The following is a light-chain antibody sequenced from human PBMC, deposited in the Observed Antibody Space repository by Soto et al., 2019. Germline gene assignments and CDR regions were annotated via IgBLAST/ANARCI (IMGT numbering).Light chain of an antibody. Sequence: QSVLTQPPSAPGSPGQSVTISCTGTSSDVGAYNFVSWYQQHPGRAPKLLIYEVTKRPSGVPDRFSASTSGNTASLTVSGLQAEDEADYYCTSYATGDTFPFGGGTKLTVL. V-gene: IGLV2-8*01. J-gene: IGLJ2*01. CDR2: EVT. CDR1: SSDVGAYNF. CDR3: TSYATGDTFP.